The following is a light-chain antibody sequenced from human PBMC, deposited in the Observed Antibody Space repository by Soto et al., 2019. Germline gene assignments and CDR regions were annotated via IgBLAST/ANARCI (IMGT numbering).Light chain of an antibody. CDR1: SSDVGGYNY. CDR2: EVT. J-gene: IGLJ3*02. Sequence: QSALTQPPSASGSPGQSVTISCTGTSSDVGGYNYFSWYQQYPGRAPKLMIYEVTKRPSGVPDRFSGSKSGNTAALTVSGLQAEDEADYSCCSYAASNSFYRVFGGGTKLTVL. V-gene: IGLV2-8*01. CDR3: CSYAASNSFYRV.